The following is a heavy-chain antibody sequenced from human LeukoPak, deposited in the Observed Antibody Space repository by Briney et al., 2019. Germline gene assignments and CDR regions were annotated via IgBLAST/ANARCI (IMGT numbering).Heavy chain of an antibody. V-gene: IGHV4-39*07. J-gene: IGHJ4*02. Sequence: SETLSLTCTVSGGSISSSSYYWGWIRQPPGKGLEWIGGIYYSGSTYYNPSLKSRVTISVDTSKNQFSLKLSSVTAADTAVYYCAGNWNYGYDYWGQGTLVTVSS. CDR1: GGSISSSSYY. CDR3: AGNWNYGYDY. CDR2: IYYSGST. D-gene: IGHD1-7*01.